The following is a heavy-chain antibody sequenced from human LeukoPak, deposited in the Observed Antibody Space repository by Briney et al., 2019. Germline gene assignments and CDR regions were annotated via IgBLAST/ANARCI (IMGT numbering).Heavy chain of an antibody. Sequence: SETLSLTCAVSGGSFSGYYWTWIRQSPGKGLEWIGEIDHSETINYNPSLKSRVTMSVDTSKSQFSPNLTSVTAADTAVYYCARGRRYYYGSGFYYWGQGTLVTVSS. CDR3: ARGRRYYYGSGFYY. J-gene: IGHJ4*02. CDR1: GGSFSGYY. D-gene: IGHD3-10*01. CDR2: IDHSETI. V-gene: IGHV4-34*01.